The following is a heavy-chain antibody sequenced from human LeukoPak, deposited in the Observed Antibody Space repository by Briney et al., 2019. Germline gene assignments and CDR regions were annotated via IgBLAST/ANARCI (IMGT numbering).Heavy chain of an antibody. D-gene: IGHD3-22*01. J-gene: IGHJ4*02. V-gene: IGHV3-30*03. CDR2: ISYDGSNK. CDR3: ATYYYDSSGFGD. CDR1: GFTFSSNA. Sequence: QPGRSLRLSCAASGFTFSSNAMHWVRQAPGKGLEWVAVISYDGSNKYYADSVKGRFTISRDNSKNTLYLQMNSLRAEDTAVYYCATYYYDSSGFGDWGQGTLVTVSS.